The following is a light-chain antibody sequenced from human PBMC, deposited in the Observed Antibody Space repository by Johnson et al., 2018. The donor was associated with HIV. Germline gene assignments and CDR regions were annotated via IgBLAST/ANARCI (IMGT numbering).Light chain of an antibody. CDR2: ENN. V-gene: IGLV1-51*02. CDR1: SSNIGSNY. Sequence: QSVLTQPPSVSAAPGQKVTISCSGSSSNIGSNYISWYQQFPGTAPKLLIYENNKRPSGIPDRFSGSKSGTSATLDITGLQPGDEADYYCGTWDNSLSAGGVFGTGTKVTVL. J-gene: IGLJ1*01. CDR3: GTWDNSLSAGGV.